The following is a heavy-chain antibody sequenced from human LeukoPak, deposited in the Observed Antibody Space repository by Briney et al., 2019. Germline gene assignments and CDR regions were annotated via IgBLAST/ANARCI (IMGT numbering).Heavy chain of an antibody. Sequence: ASVKVSCKASGGTFSSYAISWVRQAPGQGLEWMGGIIPIFGTANYAQKFQGRVTITADEPTSTAYMELSSLRSEDTAVYYCARGGFYGDPASKYYYYGMDVWGKGTTVTVSS. CDR1: GGTFSSYA. CDR3: ARGGFYGDPASKYYYYGMDV. CDR2: IIPIFGTA. V-gene: IGHV1-69*13. J-gene: IGHJ6*04. D-gene: IGHD4-17*01.